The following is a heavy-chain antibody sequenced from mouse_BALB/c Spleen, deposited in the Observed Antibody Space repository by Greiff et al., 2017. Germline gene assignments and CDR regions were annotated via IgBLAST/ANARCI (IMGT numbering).Heavy chain of an antibody. CDR3: ARRGITTATAWFAY. Sequence: VKLMESGAELVRPGTSVKVSCKASGYAFTNYLIEWVKQRPGQGLEWIGVINPGSGGTNYNEKFKGKATLTADKSSSTAYMQLSSLTSDDSAVYFCARRGITTATAWFAYWGQGTLVTVSA. CDR1: GYAFTNYL. CDR2: INPGSGGT. V-gene: IGHV1-54*01. J-gene: IGHJ3*01. D-gene: IGHD1-2*01.